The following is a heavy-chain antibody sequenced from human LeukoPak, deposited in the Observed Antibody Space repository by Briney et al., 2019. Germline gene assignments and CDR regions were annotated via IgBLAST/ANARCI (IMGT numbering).Heavy chain of an antibody. CDR2: INPSRST. CDR1: GGSFSGYY. CDR3: ARGADILTGHDAFDI. D-gene: IGHD3-9*01. J-gene: IGHJ3*02. V-gene: IGHV4-34*01. Sequence: SETLSLTCAVYGGSFSGYYWSWLRQSPGKGLERIGEINPSRSTNYNPSLKSRLTISVDTSKNQFSLKLSSVTAADTAVYYCARGADILTGHDAFDIWGQGTMVTVSS.